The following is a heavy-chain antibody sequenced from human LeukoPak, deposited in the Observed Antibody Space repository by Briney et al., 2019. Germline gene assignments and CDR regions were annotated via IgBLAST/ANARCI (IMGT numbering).Heavy chain of an antibody. CDR3: AKAYWDTAMNPSDY. Sequence: GRSLRLSCAASGFTFDDYAMHWVRQAPGKGLEWVSGISWNSGSIGYADSVKGRFTISRDNSKNTLYLQMSSLRAEDSAIYHCAKAYWDTAMNPSDYWGQGTLVTVSS. D-gene: IGHD5-18*01. J-gene: IGHJ4*02. CDR1: GFTFDDYA. V-gene: IGHV3-9*01. CDR2: ISWNSGSI.